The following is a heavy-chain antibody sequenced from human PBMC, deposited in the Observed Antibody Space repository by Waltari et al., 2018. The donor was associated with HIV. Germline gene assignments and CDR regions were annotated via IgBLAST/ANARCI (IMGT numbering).Heavy chain of an antibody. CDR3: ARGAAGYYYYVMDV. J-gene: IGHJ6*02. V-gene: IGHV1-18*01. CDR1: GYTFTSYG. Sequence: SGYTFTSYGISWVRQAPGQGLEWMGWISVYNGHTNYAQKLQGRVTMTTDTSTSTAYMELRSLRSDDTAVYYCARGAAGYYYYVMDVWGQGTTVTVSS. CDR2: ISVYNGHT. D-gene: IGHD6-13*01.